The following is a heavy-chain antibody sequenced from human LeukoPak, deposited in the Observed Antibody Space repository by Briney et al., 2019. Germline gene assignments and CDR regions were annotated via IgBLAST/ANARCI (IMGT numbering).Heavy chain of an antibody. D-gene: IGHD2-21*02. Sequence: KPSETLSLTCAVYGGSFSGYYWGWIRQPPGKGLEWIGEISHSGSTNYNPSLKSRVTISVDTSKNQFSLKLSSVTAADTAVYYCARGRRGIGGDLIYGMDVWGKGTTVTVSS. CDR1: GGSFSGYY. J-gene: IGHJ6*04. V-gene: IGHV4-34*01. CDR3: ARGRRGIGGDLIYGMDV. CDR2: ISHSGST.